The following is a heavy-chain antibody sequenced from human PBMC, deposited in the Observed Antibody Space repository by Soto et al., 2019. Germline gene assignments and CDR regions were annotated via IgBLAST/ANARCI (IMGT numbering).Heavy chain of an antibody. Sequence: SQTLSLTCAISGDSVSSNSAAWNWIRQSPSRGLEWLGRTYYRSKGYNDYAVSVKSRITINPDTSKNQFSLQLNSVTPEDTAVYYCARDSCSGGSCYYYYYGMDVWGQGTTVTVSS. V-gene: IGHV6-1*01. J-gene: IGHJ6*02. CDR1: GDSVSSNSAA. CDR3: ARDSCSGGSCYYYYYGMDV. D-gene: IGHD2-15*01. CDR2: TYYRSKGYN.